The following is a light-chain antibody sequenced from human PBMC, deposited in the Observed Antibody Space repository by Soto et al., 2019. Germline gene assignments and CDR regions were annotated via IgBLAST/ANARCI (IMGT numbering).Light chain of an antibody. CDR2: DVT. CDR1: SSDIGAYNY. CDR3: SSYTSSATLV. J-gene: IGLJ2*01. Sequence: SALTQPASVSGSPGQSIAISCTGASSDIGAYNYVSWYQHHPGKAPKLIIYDVTKRPSGVSDRFSGSKSGNTASLTISGLRAEDEGDYYCSSYTSSATLVFGGGTKLTVL. V-gene: IGLV2-14*03.